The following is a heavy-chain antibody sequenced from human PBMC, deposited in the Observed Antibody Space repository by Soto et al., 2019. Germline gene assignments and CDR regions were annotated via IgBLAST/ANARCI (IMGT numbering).Heavy chain of an antibody. Sequence: PGGSLRLSCAASGFTFSSYAMHWVRQAPGKGLEWVAVISYDGSNKYYADSVKGRFTISRDNSKNTLYLQMNSLRAEGTAVYYCARDRSRDGSGSYPFYWGQGTMVTVYS. CDR2: ISYDGSNK. CDR1: GFTFSSYA. CDR3: ARDRSRDGSGSYPFY. J-gene: IGHJ4*02. V-gene: IGHV3-30-3*01. D-gene: IGHD3-10*01.